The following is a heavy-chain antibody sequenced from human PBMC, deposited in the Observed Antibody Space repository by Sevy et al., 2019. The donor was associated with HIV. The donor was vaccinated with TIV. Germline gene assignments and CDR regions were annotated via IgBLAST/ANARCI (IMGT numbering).Heavy chain of an antibody. V-gene: IGHV1-69*13. J-gene: IGHJ6*02. CDR2: IIPIFGTA. Sequence: ASVKVSCKASGGTFSSYAISWVRQAPGQGLEWMGGIIPIFGTANYAQKFQGRVTITADESTSTAYMELSSLRSEDTAVYYCAREVGIVASTSYYGMDVWGQWTTVTVSS. D-gene: IGHD2-2*03. CDR3: AREVGIVASTSYYGMDV. CDR1: GGTFSSYA.